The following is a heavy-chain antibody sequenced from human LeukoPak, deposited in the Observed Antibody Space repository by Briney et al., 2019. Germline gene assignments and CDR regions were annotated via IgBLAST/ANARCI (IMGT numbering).Heavy chain of an antibody. Sequence: PSETLSLTCTVSGGSISSGDYYWSWIRQPPWTGLEWIGYIRTSGSTNYSPSLASRVTMSVDTSKNQISLKLRSVTAADTAVYYCARPHSSTDFYAFDIWGQGTMVTVSS. V-gene: IGHV4-61*08. D-gene: IGHD2-2*01. CDR2: IRTSGST. CDR3: ARPHSSTDFYAFDI. CDR1: GGSISSGDYY. J-gene: IGHJ3*02.